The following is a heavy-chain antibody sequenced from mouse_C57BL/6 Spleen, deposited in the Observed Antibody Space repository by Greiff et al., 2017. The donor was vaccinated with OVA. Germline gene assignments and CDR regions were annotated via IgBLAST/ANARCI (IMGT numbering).Heavy chain of an antibody. CDR3: ARGNSKGYCDV. J-gene: IGHJ1*03. CDR1: GYAFSSSW. D-gene: IGHD2-5*01. CDR2: IYPGDGDT. Sequence: QVQLQQSGPELVKPGASVKISCKASGYAFSSSWMNWVKQRPGKGLEWIGRIYPGDGDTNYNGKFKGKATLTADKSSSTAYRQLSSLTSEDSAVYFCARGNSKGYCDVWGTGTTVTVSS. V-gene: IGHV1-82*01.